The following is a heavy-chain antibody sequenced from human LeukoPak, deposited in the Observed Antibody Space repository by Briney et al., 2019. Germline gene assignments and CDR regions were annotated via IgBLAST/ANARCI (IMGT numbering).Heavy chain of an antibody. CDR2: INPNSGDT. CDR1: GYTFTGYY. J-gene: IGHJ3*02. V-gene: IGHV1-2*02. D-gene: IGHD1-26*01. Sequence: ASVKVSCKTSGYTFTGYYMHWVRQAPGQGLEWMGWINPNSGDTKYAQRFQDGVTMTRDTSITTAYMELSGLRSDDTALYYCARGSEVGATQKNALDIWGQGTMVTVSS. CDR3: ARGSEVGATQKNALDI.